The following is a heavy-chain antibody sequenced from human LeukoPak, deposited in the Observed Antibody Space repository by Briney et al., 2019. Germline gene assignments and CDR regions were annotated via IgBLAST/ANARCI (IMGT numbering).Heavy chain of an antibody. V-gene: IGHV4-4*07. CDR3: ARGKVWFGELFSWFDP. Sequence: PSETLSLTCTVSGGSISSYYWSWIRQPAGKGLEWIGRIYTSGSTNYNPSLKSRVTMSVDTSKNQFSLKLSSVTAADTAVYYCARGKVWFGELFSWFDPWGQGTLVTVSS. D-gene: IGHD3-10*01. CDR2: IYTSGST. J-gene: IGHJ5*02. CDR1: GGSISSYY.